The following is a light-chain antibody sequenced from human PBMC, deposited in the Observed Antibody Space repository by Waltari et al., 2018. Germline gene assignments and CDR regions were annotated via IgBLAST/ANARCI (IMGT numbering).Light chain of an antibody. V-gene: IGLV3-1*01. CDR1: DLGGKY. Sequence: SYELTQPPSVSVSPGQPASITCSGDDLGGKYASWYPPKTGQSTVLVIYQDTKRPSGIHERFSGSNSGNTATLTISATQAMDEADYYCQAWDSSTAVFGGGTKVTVL. CDR2: QDT. J-gene: IGLJ2*01. CDR3: QAWDSSTAV.